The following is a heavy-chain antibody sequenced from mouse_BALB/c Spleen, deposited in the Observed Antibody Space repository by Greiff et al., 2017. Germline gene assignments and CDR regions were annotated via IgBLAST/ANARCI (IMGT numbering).Heavy chain of an antibody. CDR3: ALDPYWVNVLDY. Sequence: VQLQQSGTVLARPGASVKMSCKASGYSFTSYWMHWVKQRPGQGLEWIGAINPGNSDTSYNQKFKGKAKLTAVTSASTAYMELSSLTNEDSAVYYCALDPYWVNVLDYWGQGTTLTVSS. CDR2: INPGNSDT. D-gene: IGHD4-1*01. V-gene: IGHV1-5*01. CDR1: GYSFTSYW. J-gene: IGHJ2*01.